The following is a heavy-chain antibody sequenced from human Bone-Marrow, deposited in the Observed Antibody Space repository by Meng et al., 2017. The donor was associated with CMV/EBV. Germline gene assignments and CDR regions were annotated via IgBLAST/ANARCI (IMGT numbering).Heavy chain of an antibody. CDR2: INESGNRT. CDR1: GFTVSTYS. V-gene: IGHV3-23*01. J-gene: IGHJ4*02. CDR3: VNRAWIDF. Sequence: EVQLLQTGGRMEQPGGSLTGSCEASGFTVSTYSRTWLRQAPGKGLEWVSGINESGNRTYNADSVKGQFTISRENSKNTLYLQMNSLRVDDTAIYYFVNRAWIDFWGQGNLVTVSS. D-gene: IGHD5-12*01.